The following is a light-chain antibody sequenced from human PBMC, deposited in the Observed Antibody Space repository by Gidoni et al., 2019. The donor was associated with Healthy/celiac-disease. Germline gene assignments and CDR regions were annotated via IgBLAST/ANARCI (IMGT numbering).Light chain of an antibody. Sequence: QSALTQPATGAGSPGQAITISCTGTSSDVGGYNYVSWYQQHPGKAPKLMIYEVSTRPSGVSHRFSGSKSGNTASLTISGLQAEDEADYYCSSYTSSSTHWVFGGGTKLTVL. V-gene: IGLV2-14*01. CDR1: SSDVGGYNY. J-gene: IGLJ3*02. CDR2: EVS. CDR3: SSYTSSSTHWV.